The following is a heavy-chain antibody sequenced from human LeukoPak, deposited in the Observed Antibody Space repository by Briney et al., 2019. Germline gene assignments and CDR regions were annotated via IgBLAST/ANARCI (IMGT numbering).Heavy chain of an antibody. V-gene: IGHV4-31*03. Sequence: PSETLSLTCNVSGGSINHGAYYWNWIRQHPGKGPEWIGYMYVSGTTSYNPSLQSRVTMSIDKSKNRFSLKMNSVTAADSAVYYCARSEGRWFDPWGQGTLVTVSS. J-gene: IGHJ5*02. CDR2: MYVSGTT. CDR1: GGSINHGAYY. CDR3: ARSEGRWFDP.